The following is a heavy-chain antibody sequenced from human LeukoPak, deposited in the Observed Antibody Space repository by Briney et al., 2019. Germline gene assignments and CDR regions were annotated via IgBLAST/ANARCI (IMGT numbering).Heavy chain of an antibody. J-gene: IGHJ5*02. CDR2: ISGSGGST. CDR1: GFTVSSNY. CDR3: AKDPAAIVRDWFDP. V-gene: IGHV3-23*01. D-gene: IGHD2-2*01. Sequence: PGGSLRLSCAASGFTVSSNYMSWVRQAPGKGLEWVSAISGSGGSTYYADSVKGRFTISRDNSKNTLYLQMNSLRAEDTAVYYCAKDPAAIVRDWFDPWGQGTLVTVSS.